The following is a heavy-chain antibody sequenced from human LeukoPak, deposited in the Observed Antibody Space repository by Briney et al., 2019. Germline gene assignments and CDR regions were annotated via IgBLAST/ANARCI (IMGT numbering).Heavy chain of an antibody. V-gene: IGHV3-30*04. CDR2: ISYDGSNK. D-gene: IGHD3-10*01. CDR1: GFTFSSYA. CDR3: ARGLQYYYGSGSYPYYFDY. Sequence: PGGPLRLSCAASGFTFSSYAMHWVRQAPGKGLEWVAVISYDGSNKYYADSVKGRFTISRDNSKNTLYLQMNSLRAEDTAVYYCARGLQYYYGSGSYPYYFDYWGQGTLVTVSS. J-gene: IGHJ4*02.